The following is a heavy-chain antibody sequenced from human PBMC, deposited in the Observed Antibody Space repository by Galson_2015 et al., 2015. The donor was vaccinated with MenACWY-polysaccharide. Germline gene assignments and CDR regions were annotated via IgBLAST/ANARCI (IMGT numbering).Heavy chain of an antibody. CDR3: VKGGWAGN. CDR2: ISSGSDTA. Sequence: SLRLSCAASGFNFSIYVMTWARQAPGKGLEWVSAISSGSDTAYYTDSVKGRFTISRDNSKDTVHLQMDSLRAEDTAAYYCVKGGWAGNWGQGTLVTVSS. CDR1: GFNFSIYV. D-gene: IGHD6-19*01. J-gene: IGHJ4*02. V-gene: IGHV3-23*01.